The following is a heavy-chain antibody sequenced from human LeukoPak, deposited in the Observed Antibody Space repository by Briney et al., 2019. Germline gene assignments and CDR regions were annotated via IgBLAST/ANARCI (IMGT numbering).Heavy chain of an antibody. J-gene: IGHJ4*02. D-gene: IGHD6-19*01. V-gene: IGHV3-21*01. Sequence: GSLRLSCAASGFTFSSYSMNWVRQAPGKGLEWVSSISSSSSYIYYADSVKGRFTISRDNAKNSLYLQMNSLRAEDTAVYYCARASIAVASAFDYWGQGTLVTVSS. CDR2: ISSSSSYI. CDR1: GFTFSSYS. CDR3: ARASIAVASAFDY.